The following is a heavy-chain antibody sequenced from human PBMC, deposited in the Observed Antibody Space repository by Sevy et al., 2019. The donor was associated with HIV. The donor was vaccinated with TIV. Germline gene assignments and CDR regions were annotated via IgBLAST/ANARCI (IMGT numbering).Heavy chain of an antibody. CDR1: GYTFISYG. CDR3: ARDRAGILYFDY. J-gene: IGHJ4*02. CDR2: ISAYNGVT. Sequence: ASVKVSCKASGYTFISYGFTWVRQAPGQGLEWLGWISAYNGVTNYAQKLQGRVTMTTDTSTSTAYMELRSLRSDDTAVYYCARDRAGILYFDYWGQGTLVTVSS. V-gene: IGHV1-18*01. D-gene: IGHD6-19*01.